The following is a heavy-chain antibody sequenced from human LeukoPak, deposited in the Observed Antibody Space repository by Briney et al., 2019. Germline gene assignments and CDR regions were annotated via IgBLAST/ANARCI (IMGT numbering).Heavy chain of an antibody. Sequence: SETLSLTCAVYGGSFSGYYWSWIRQPPGKGLERIGEINHSGSTNYNPSLKSRVTISVDTSKNQFSLKLSSVTAADTAVYYCARALPVNWFDPWGQGTLVTVSS. CDR1: GGSFSGYY. V-gene: IGHV4-34*01. CDR2: INHSGST. CDR3: ARALPVNWFDP. J-gene: IGHJ5*02.